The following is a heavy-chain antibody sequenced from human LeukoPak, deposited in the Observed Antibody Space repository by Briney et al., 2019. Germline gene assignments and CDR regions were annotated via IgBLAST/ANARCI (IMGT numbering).Heavy chain of an antibody. J-gene: IGHJ4*02. CDR3: ARVSRRELGSFDY. CDR1: GFTFSNYW. CDR2: INSDGSST. Sequence: GGSLRLSCAASGFTFSNYWMHWVRQAPGKGLVWVSRINSDGSSTSYADSVKGRFTISRDNAKNTLYLQMNSLRAEDTAVYYCARVSRRELGSFDYWGQGTLVTVSS. D-gene: IGHD1-26*01. V-gene: IGHV3-74*01.